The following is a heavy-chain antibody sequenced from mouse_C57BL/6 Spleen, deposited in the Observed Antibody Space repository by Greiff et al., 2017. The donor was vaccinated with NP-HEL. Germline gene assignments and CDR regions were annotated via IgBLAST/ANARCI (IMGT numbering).Heavy chain of an antibody. CDR3: AREGYDYDY. Sequence: VQLQQPGAELVKPGASVKLSCKASGYTFTSYWMPWVKQRPGQGLEWIGEIDPSDSYTNYNQKFKGKATLTVDTSSSTAYMQLSSLTSEDSAVYYCAREGYDYDYWGQGTTLTVSS. CDR2: IDPSDSYT. CDR1: GYTFTSYW. J-gene: IGHJ2*01. V-gene: IGHV1-50*01. D-gene: IGHD2-4*01.